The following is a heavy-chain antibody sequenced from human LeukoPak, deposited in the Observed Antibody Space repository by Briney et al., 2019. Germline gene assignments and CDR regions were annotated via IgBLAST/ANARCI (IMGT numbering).Heavy chain of an antibody. CDR1: GGSISSYY. CDR2: IYYSGST. D-gene: IGHD3-9*01. V-gene: IGHV4-59*01. Sequence: PSETLSLTCTVSGGSISSYYWSWIRQPPGKGLEWIGYIYYSGSTNYNPSLKSRVTISVDTSKNQFSLKLSSVTAADTAVYYCARAEGDILTGYYTPLFDYWGQGTLVTVSS. J-gene: IGHJ4*02. CDR3: ARAEGDILTGYYTPLFDY.